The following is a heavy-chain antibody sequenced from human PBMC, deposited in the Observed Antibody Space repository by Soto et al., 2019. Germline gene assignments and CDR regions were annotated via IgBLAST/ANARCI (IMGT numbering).Heavy chain of an antibody. CDR1: GGSISSSSYY. J-gene: IGHJ4*02. Sequence: QLQLQESGPGLVKPSETLSLTCTVSGGSISSSSYYWGWIRQPPGKGLEWIGSIYYSGSTYYNPSLKHRVPMYVNPSKNQCSLKLSSVAAADPAVYYCASHTPAVAISDHWGQGTLVTGSS. CDR3: ASHTPAVAISDH. V-gene: IGHV4-39*07. CDR2: IYYSGST. D-gene: IGHD2-2*02.